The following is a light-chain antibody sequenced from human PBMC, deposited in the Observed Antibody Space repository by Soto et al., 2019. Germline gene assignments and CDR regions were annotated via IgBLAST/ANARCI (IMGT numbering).Light chain of an antibody. Sequence: QSVLTQPPSVSAAPGQRVTISCSGSSSNIGTNYVSWYQHLPGTAPKLLIYDNDKRPSGIPDRFSGSKSGTSATLGITGLQTGDEADYYCGTWETNTRVFGGGTKLTVL. CDR3: GTWETNTRV. J-gene: IGLJ2*01. CDR2: DND. CDR1: SSNIGTNY. V-gene: IGLV1-51*01.